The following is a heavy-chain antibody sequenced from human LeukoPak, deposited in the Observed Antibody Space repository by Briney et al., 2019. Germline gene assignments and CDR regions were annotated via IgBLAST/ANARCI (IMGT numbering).Heavy chain of an antibody. J-gene: IGHJ4*02. Sequence: ASVKVSCKASGYTFTSYWIQWVRQAPGQGLEWMGRINPNSGGTNYAQKFQGRVTMTRDTSISTAYMELSRLRSDDTAVYYCARGGYDSSGYYSVYWGQGTLVTVSS. CDR2: INPNSGGT. V-gene: IGHV1-2*06. D-gene: IGHD3-22*01. CDR3: ARGGYDSSGYYSVY. CDR1: GYTFTSYW.